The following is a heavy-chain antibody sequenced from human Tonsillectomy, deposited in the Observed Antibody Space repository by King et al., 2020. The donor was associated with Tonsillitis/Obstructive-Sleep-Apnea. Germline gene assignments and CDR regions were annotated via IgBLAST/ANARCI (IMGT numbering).Heavy chain of an antibody. J-gene: IGHJ3*02. CDR3: ARHLPVAGMNAFDI. V-gene: IGHV5-51*01. CDR1: RYSFTSHW. CDR2: IYPGDSDT. D-gene: IGHD6-19*01. Sequence: QLVQSGAEVKKPGESLKISCKGSRYSFTSHWIGWVRQMPGKGLEWMGIIYPGDSDTRYSPSFQGQVTISANKSISTTYLQWSSLKASDTAMYYCARHLPVAGMNAFDIWGQGTLVTVSS.